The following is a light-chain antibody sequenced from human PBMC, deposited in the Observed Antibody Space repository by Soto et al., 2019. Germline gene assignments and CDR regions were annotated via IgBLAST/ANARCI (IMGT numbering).Light chain of an antibody. CDR3: CSYAGSPRYV. V-gene: IGLV2-11*01. CDR2: DVS. Sequence: QSALTQPRSVSGSPGQSVTISCTGTSSDVGGYNYVSWYQQHPGKAPKVMIYDVSEQPSGVPDRFSGSKSGNTASLTISGLQAEEEADYYCCSYAGSPRYVLGTGTKLTVL. J-gene: IGLJ1*01. CDR1: SSDVGGYNY.